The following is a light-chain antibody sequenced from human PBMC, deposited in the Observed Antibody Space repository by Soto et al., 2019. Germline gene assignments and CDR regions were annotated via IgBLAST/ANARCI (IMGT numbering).Light chain of an antibody. CDR2: KAS. CDR1: QSVVYSDGIAY. J-gene: IGKJ1*01. CDR3: MQGPPWPPT. Sequence: DVVMTQSPLSLPVTLGQSASISCRSSQSVVYSDGIAYLSWFQQRPGQSPRRLIYKASNRDSGVXAXXSGSGSGTDFTLTISRVEAGDVGVYSCMQGPPWPPTFGRGTKVEIK. V-gene: IGKV2-30*01.